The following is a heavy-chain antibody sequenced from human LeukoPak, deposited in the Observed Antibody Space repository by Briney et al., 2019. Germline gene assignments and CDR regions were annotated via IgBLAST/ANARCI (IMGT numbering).Heavy chain of an antibody. CDR3: ARGLDY. CDR2: ISSASSTI. CDR1: GFTFKSYS. Sequence: GGSVRLSCAASGFTFKSYSMNWVRQARGKGLEWVSYISSASSTIYYADSVKGRLTISRDNAKTSLYLQMNSLRDEDTAVYYCARGLDYWGQGTLVTVSS. V-gene: IGHV3-48*02. J-gene: IGHJ4*02.